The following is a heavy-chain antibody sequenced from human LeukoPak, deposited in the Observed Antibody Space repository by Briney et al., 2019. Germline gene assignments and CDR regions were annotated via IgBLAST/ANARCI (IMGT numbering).Heavy chain of an antibody. CDR1: GYTFTSYH. CDR3: ARDQTDCSSNSCHNFHYGMDV. CDR2: INPSGGST. Sequence: ASVKVSRKASGYTFTSYHMHWVRQAPGQGLEWMGIINPSGGSTGYAQKFQGRITMTRDTSTNTVYMDLSSLRSEDTAVYYCARDQTDCSSNSCHNFHYGMDVWGQGTTVTVSS. V-gene: IGHV1-46*01. J-gene: IGHJ6*02. D-gene: IGHD2-2*01.